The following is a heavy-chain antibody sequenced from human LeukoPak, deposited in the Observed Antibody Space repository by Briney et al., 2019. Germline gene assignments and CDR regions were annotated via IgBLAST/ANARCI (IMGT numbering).Heavy chain of an antibody. D-gene: IGHD2-21*02. Sequence: GASVKVSCEASGYTFTGYYMHWVRQAPGQGLEWMGWINPNSGGTNYAQKFQGRVTMTRDTSISTAYMELSRLRSDDTAVYYCARLPSCGDRYSMIHWGQGTLVTVSS. CDR2: INPNSGGT. CDR3: ARLPSCGDRYSMIH. J-gene: IGHJ4*02. V-gene: IGHV1-2*02. CDR1: GYTFTGYY.